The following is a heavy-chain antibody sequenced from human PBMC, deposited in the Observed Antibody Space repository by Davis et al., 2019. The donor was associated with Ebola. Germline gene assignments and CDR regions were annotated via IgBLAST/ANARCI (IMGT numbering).Heavy chain of an antibody. J-gene: IGHJ4*02. CDR1: GYTFTSYG. CDR3: ARGVTTDFDY. V-gene: IGHV1-18*01. CDR2: ISAYNGNT. D-gene: IGHD4-17*01. Sequence: ASVKVSCKASGYTFTSYGISWVRQAPGQGLEWMGWISAYNGNTNYAQKFQGRVTMTRDTSISTAYMELSRLRSDDTAVYYCARGVTTDFDYWGQGTLVTVSS.